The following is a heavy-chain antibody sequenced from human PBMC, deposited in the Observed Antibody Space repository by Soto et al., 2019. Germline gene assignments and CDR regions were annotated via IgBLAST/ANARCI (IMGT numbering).Heavy chain of an antibody. Sequence: QVQLVQSGAEVKKPGSSVKVSCKASGGTFSSYAISWVRQAPGQGLEWMGGIIPIFGTANYAQKFQGRVTITADKSASTAYMELSSLRSEDTAVYYCASRPPTPLGGYCSGGSCRYGMDVWGQGTTVTVSS. CDR3: ASRPPTPLGGYCSGGSCRYGMDV. CDR1: GGTFSSYA. D-gene: IGHD2-15*01. CDR2: IIPIFGTA. J-gene: IGHJ6*02. V-gene: IGHV1-69*06.